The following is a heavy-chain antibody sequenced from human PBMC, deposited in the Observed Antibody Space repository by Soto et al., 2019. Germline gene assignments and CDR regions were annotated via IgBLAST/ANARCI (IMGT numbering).Heavy chain of an antibody. Sequence: GASVKVSCKASGYTFTDYYMHWVRQAPGQGLEWMGWINPNSGATSYAQRFQGRVTMTRDTSISTAYMELSRLTSDDTAVYYCAREGGDIVQMVYALPWYWGQGTLVPSPQ. V-gene: IGHV1-2*02. CDR1: GYTFTDYY. CDR2: INPNSGAT. D-gene: IGHD2-8*01. CDR3: AREGGDIVQMVYALPWY. J-gene: IGHJ4*02.